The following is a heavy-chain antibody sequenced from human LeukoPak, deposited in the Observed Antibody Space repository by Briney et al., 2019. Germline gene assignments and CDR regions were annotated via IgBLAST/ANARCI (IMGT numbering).Heavy chain of an antibody. D-gene: IGHD2-15*01. CDR3: ARDPCSGGSCYDAFYDY. V-gene: IGHV3-64*01. CDR2: ISSNGGST. Sequence: PGGSLRLSCAASGFTFSSYAMHWVRQAPGKGLEYVSAISSNGGSTYYANSVKGRFTISRDNSKNTLYLQMNSLRAEDTAVYYCARDPCSGGSCYDAFYDYWGQGTLVTVSS. J-gene: IGHJ4*02. CDR1: GFTFSSYA.